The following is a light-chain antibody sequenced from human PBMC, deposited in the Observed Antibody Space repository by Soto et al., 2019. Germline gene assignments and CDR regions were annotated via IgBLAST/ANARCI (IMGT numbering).Light chain of an antibody. CDR1: QSVGTS. CDR2: DAS. CDR3: QHRRNWPT. Sequence: EIVLTQSPSTLSLSPGEGATLSCWASQSVGTSLAWYQQKPGQAPTLVIYDASNRATGVPARFSGGGSGTDFSLTISSLEPEDFAVYYCQHRRNWPTFGQGTRLEIK. V-gene: IGKV3-11*01. J-gene: IGKJ5*01.